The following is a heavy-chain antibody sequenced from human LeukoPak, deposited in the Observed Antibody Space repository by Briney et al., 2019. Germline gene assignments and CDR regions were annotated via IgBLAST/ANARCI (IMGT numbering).Heavy chain of an antibody. D-gene: IGHD4-17*01. CDR2: IYPGDSDT. CDR3: ARRIDYGDYYYFDY. CDR1: GYSFTSYW. Sequence: ASVMISCKGSGYSFTSYWIGWVRQMPGKGLEWMGIIYPGDSDTRYSPSFQGQVTISADKSISTAYLQWSSLKASDTAMYYCARRIDYGDYYYFDYWGQGTLVTVSS. J-gene: IGHJ4*02. V-gene: IGHV5-51*01.